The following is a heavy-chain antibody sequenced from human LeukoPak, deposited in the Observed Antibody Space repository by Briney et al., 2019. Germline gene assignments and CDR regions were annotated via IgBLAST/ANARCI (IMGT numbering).Heavy chain of an antibody. CDR3: ARDAFDI. Sequence: SETLSLTCFVSGDSISNTNYYWGWIRQPPGKGLEWIGSIYYSGNTYYNSSLKSRVTISLDTSKNQFSLKLSSVTAADTAVYYCARDAFDIWGQGTMVTVSS. J-gene: IGHJ3*02. CDR2: IYYSGNT. CDR1: GDSISNTNYY. V-gene: IGHV4-39*07.